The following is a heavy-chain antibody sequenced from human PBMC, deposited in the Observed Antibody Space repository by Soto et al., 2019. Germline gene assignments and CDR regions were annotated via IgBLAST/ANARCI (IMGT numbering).Heavy chain of an antibody. D-gene: IGHD5-18*01. Sequence: GGSLRLSCAASGFTFSSYAMSWVRQAPGKGLEWVSAISGSGGSTYYADSVKGRFTISRDNSKNTLYLQMNSLRAGDTAVYYCAKDPTRYSYGLCDYWGQGTLVTVSS. J-gene: IGHJ4*02. CDR1: GFTFSSYA. CDR2: ISGSGGST. V-gene: IGHV3-23*01. CDR3: AKDPTRYSYGLCDY.